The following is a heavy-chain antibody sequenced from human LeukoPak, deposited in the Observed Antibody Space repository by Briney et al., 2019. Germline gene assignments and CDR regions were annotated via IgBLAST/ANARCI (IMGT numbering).Heavy chain of an antibody. CDR2: IASDGSST. CDR1: GFTFSSYW. D-gene: IGHD3-10*01. Sequence: GGSLRLSCAASGFTFSSYWMNWVRQAPGKGLVWVSRIASDGSSTTYADSVKGRFSISRDNAKNTLYLQMNSLRVEDTAVYYCARDSAGNWGQGTLVTVSS. CDR3: ARDSAGN. V-gene: IGHV3-74*01. J-gene: IGHJ4*02.